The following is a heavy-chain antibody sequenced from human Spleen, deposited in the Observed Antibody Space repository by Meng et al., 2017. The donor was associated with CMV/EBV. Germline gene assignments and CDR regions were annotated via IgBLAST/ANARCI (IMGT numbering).Heavy chain of an antibody. CDR2: ISGSGDST. J-gene: IGHJ4*02. Sequence: LRLSCAAAGFTFSSYALTWVRRAPGKGLEWVSTISGSGDSTYYADSVKGRFTLSRDNSRNILYLQVNSLRAEDTAVYYKGPWRGFLWGQGTLVTVSS. V-gene: IGHV3-23*01. CDR3: GPWRGFL. D-gene: IGHD3-3*01. CDR1: GFTFSSYA.